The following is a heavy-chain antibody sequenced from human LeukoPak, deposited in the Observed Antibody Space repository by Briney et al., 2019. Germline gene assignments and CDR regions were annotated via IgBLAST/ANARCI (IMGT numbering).Heavy chain of an antibody. Sequence: SGGSLRLSCAAPGFTFSSYAMHWVRQAPGKGLVWVAVISYDGSNKYYADSVKGRFTISRDNSKNTLYLQMNSLRAEDTAVYYCASDYGDYGSYWGQGTLVTVSS. CDR1: GFTFSSYA. CDR3: ASDYGDYGSY. CDR2: ISYDGSNK. D-gene: IGHD4-17*01. V-gene: IGHV3-30*04. J-gene: IGHJ4*02.